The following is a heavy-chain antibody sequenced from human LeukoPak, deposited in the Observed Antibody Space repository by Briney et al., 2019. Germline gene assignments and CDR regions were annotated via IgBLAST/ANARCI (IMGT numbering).Heavy chain of an antibody. J-gene: IGHJ4*02. CDR3: AARLGGTGAYFY. CDR2: IKDDGSAK. D-gene: IGHD7-27*01. Sequence: GGSLRLSCAASGFTFGNYWMSWVRQPPRKGLEWVANIKDDGSAKRSLDSVRGRFTISRDNDKNSLYMQMNSLRVDDTAVYFCAARLGGTGAYFYWGQGTLVTVSS. V-gene: IGHV3-7*01. CDR1: GFTFGNYW.